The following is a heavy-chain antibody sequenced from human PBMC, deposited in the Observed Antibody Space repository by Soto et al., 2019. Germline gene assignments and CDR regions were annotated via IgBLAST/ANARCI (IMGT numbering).Heavy chain of an antibody. CDR2: INPDGRTI. Sequence: GGSLRLSCAASAFSFSTSWMHWVRQAPGEGLVWVSRINPDGRTINYAGSVKGRFTISRDNAKNTLYLQMNILRVEDTAVYFCATAGNYRFDNGGLGALVTVSS. D-gene: IGHD1-1*01. CDR1: AFSFSTSW. CDR3: ATAGNYRFDN. V-gene: IGHV3-74*01. J-gene: IGHJ4*02.